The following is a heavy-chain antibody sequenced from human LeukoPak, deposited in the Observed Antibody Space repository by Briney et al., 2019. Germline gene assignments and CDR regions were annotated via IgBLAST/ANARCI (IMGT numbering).Heavy chain of an antibody. D-gene: IGHD3-10*02. CDR1: GGSFSGYY. Sequence: PSETLSLTCAVYGGSFSGYYWSWIRQPPGKGLEWIGEINHSGSTNYNPSLKSRVTISVDTSKNQFSLKLSSVTAADTAVYYCARGPLFLWFDPWGQGTLVTVSS. V-gene: IGHV4-34*01. J-gene: IGHJ5*02. CDR2: INHSGST. CDR3: ARGPLFLWFDP.